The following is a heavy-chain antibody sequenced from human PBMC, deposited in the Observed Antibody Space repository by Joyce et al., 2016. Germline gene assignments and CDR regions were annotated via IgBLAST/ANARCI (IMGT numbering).Heavy chain of an antibody. V-gene: IGHV1-18*01. CDR1: GYSLTNYD. Sequence: QVQLVQSGAEVKKPGASVKVSCKASGYSLTNYDINWGRQATGQGPEWRGWISGYNGSTNYVQKFQGRVTMTTGTSTNTAYMELRRLKSEDTAVYYCARSFATFFDSWGQGTLVTVSS. CDR3: ARSFATFFDS. CDR2: ISGYNGST. J-gene: IGHJ4*02.